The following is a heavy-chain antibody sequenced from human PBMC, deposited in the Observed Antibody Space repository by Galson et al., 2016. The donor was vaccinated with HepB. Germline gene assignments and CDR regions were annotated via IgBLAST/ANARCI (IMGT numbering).Heavy chain of an antibody. CDR3: AREDSSGWYYYN. D-gene: IGHD6-19*01. CDR1: GFTFSTYA. J-gene: IGHJ4*02. V-gene: IGHV3-30*04. Sequence: SMRLSCAASGFTFSTYAMHWVRQAPGKGLEWVALISYDGSNKYYEDPVKGRFTISRDNSKNTLYLQMNSLRAEDTAVYYCAREDSSGWYYYNWGQGALVTVSS. CDR2: ISYDGSNK.